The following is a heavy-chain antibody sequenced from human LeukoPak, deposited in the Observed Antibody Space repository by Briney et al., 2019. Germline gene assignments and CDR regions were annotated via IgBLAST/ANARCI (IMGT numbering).Heavy chain of an antibody. CDR3: ARSYSSKTYYMDV. CDR1: GGSISSSSYY. Sequence: SETLSLTCTVSGGSISSSSYYWGWIRQPPGKGLEWIGSIYYSGSTYYNPSLKSRVTISVDTSKNQFSLKLSSVTAADTAVYYCARSYSSKTYYMDVWGKGTTVTVSS. D-gene: IGHD6-13*01. J-gene: IGHJ6*03. CDR2: IYYSGST. V-gene: IGHV4-39*01.